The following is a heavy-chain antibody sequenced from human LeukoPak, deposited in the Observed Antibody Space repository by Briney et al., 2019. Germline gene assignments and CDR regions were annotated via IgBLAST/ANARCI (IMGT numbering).Heavy chain of an antibody. CDR2: ISNSGST. CDR1: VVSISRSSYY. V-gene: IGHV4-39*07. J-gene: IGHJ5*02. D-gene: IGHD2-15*01. Sequence: SETLSLTCTVSVVSISRSSYYWGWIRQPPGKGLEWIGSISNSGSTYYNPSLKSRVTISVDTSKNQFSLKLSSVTAADTAVYYCARVGYGNWFDPWGQGTLVTVSS. CDR3: ARVGYGNWFDP.